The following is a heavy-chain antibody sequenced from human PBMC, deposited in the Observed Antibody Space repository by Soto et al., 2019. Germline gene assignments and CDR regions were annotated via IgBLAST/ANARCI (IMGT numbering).Heavy chain of an antibody. Sequence: SETLSLTCAVYGGSFSGYYWSWIRQPPGKGLEWIGEINHSGSTNYNPSLKSRVTISVDTSKNQFSLKLSSVTAADTAVYYCARGRRRWAAAGLGYYYYGMDVWGQGTTVTVSS. CDR3: ARGRRRWAAAGLGYYYYGMDV. CDR1: GGSFSGYY. D-gene: IGHD6-13*01. V-gene: IGHV4-34*01. J-gene: IGHJ6*02. CDR2: INHSGST.